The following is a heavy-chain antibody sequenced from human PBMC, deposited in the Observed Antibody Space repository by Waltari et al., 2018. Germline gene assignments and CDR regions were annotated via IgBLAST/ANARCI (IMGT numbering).Heavy chain of an antibody. V-gene: IGHV1-69*04. CDR2: IIPILGIA. CDR1: GGTFSSYA. CDR3: ARGVVVHDAFDI. J-gene: IGHJ3*02. D-gene: IGHD3-22*01. Sequence: QVQLVQSGAEVKKPGSSVKVSCKASGGTFSSYAISWVRQAPGQGLEWMGRIIPILGIANDAQKFQGRVTITADKSTSTAYMELSSLRSEDTAVYYCARGVVVHDAFDIWGQGTMVTVSS.